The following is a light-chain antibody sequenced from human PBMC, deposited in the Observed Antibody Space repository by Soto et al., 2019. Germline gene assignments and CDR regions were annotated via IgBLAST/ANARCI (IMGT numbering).Light chain of an antibody. Sequence: DIQMTQSPSTLSASVGDAVIITCRASQNINTWLAWYQQKPGKAPNLLIYDASNLQSGVPLRFSGSRSGTEFTLTISSLQPDDFATYYCQQYNSYWYTFGQGTRLEI. J-gene: IGKJ2*01. CDR1: QNINTW. CDR3: QQYNSYWYT. V-gene: IGKV1-5*01. CDR2: DAS.